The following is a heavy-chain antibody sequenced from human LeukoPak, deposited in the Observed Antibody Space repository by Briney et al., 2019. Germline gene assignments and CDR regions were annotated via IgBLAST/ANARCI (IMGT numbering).Heavy chain of an antibody. CDR2: THYSGNA. CDR1: GGSISGYY. Sequence: SETLSLTCTVSGGSISGYYWTWIRQPPGKGLEWIGYTHYSGNANYISSLKSRVTISVDASKNQFSLNLTSVTAADTAVYYCARLSNGGWSHFDYWGQGTLVTVSS. CDR3: ARLSNGGWSHFDY. V-gene: IGHV4-59*08. J-gene: IGHJ4*02. D-gene: IGHD6-19*01.